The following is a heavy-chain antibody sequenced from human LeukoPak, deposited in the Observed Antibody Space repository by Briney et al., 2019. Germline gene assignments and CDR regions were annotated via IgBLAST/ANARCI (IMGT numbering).Heavy chain of an antibody. V-gene: IGHV4-59*01. CDR3: ARVSLDAFDI. CDR2: IYSSGST. J-gene: IGHJ3*02. CDR1: GGSISSYY. Sequence: SETLSLTCTVSGGSISSYYWSWIRQPPGKRLEWIGYIYSSGSTNYNPSLKSRVTISVDTSKNQFSLKLSSVTAADTAVYYCARVSLDAFDIWGQGTMVTVSS.